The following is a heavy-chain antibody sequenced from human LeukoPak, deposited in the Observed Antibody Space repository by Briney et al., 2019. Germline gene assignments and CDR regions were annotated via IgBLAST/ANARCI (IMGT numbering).Heavy chain of an antibody. CDR3: ARARYYYDSSGYYVFDY. Sequence: GGSLRLSCAASGFTFDDYAMHWVRQAPGKGLEWVSGISWNSGSIGYADSVKGRFTISRDNAKNSLYLQMNSLRAEDTALYYCARARYYYDSSGYYVFDYWGQGTLVTVSS. CDR1: GFTFDDYA. CDR2: ISWNSGSI. J-gene: IGHJ4*02. D-gene: IGHD3-22*01. V-gene: IGHV3-9*01.